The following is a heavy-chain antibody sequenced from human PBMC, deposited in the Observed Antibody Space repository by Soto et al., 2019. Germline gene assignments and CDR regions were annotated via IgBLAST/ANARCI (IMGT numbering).Heavy chain of an antibody. Sequence: GESLNISCKGSGYSFTSYWIGWVRQMPGKGLEWMGIIYPGDSDTRYSPSFQGQVTISADKSISTAYLQWSSLKASDTAMYYCARHTFSRNQYYYYGMDGRVQGTTVTVS. CDR3: ARHTFSRNQYYYYGMDG. CDR2: IYPGDSDT. D-gene: IGHD4-4*01. J-gene: IGHJ6*02. CDR1: GYSFTSYW. V-gene: IGHV5-51*01.